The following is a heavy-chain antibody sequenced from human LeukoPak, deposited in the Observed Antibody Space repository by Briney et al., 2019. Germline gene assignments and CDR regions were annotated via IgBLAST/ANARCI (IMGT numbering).Heavy chain of an antibody. D-gene: IGHD6-13*01. CDR2: INPNSGGT. J-gene: IGHJ5*02. CDR3: ARDRFPVNSSSWDDWFDP. Sequence: ASVKVSCKASGYTFTGYYMHWVRQAPGQGLEWMGWINPNSGGTNYAQKFQGRVTMTRDTSISTAYMELSRLRSDDTAVYYCARDRFPVNSSSWDDWFDPWGQGTLVTVSS. CDR1: GYTFTGYY. V-gene: IGHV1-2*02.